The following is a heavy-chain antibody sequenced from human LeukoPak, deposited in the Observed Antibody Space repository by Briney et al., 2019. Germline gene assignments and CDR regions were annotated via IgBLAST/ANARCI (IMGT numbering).Heavy chain of an antibody. CDR2: IYSGGTT. CDR1: GLIVSGDY. J-gene: IGHJ4*02. CDR3: ARAGHCTNGICYTPDFDY. Sequence: GGSLRLSCAASGLIVSGDYMSWVRQAPGKGLEWVSVIYSGGTTYYAAPVKGRFTISRDNSKNTLYLQMNSLRAEDTALYYCARAGHCTNGICYTPDFDYWGQGTLVTVSS. V-gene: IGHV3-53*01. D-gene: IGHD2-8*01.